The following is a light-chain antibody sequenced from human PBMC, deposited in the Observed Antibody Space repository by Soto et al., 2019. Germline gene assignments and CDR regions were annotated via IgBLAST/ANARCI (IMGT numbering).Light chain of an antibody. Sequence: EIVLTQSPGTLSLSPGERATLSCRASQSVSDNYLAWHQQKPGQAPRLLIFETSTRATVIPDRFSGSGSGTDFTLTISRLEPEDFAVYYCQEYGNSPLTFGPGTKVDVK. CDR3: QEYGNSPLT. CDR2: ETS. J-gene: IGKJ3*01. CDR1: QSVSDNY. V-gene: IGKV3-20*01.